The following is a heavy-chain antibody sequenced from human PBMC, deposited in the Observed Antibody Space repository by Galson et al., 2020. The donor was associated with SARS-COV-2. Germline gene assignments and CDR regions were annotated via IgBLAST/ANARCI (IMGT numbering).Heavy chain of an antibody. CDR3: ARDGPVGDPFDY. J-gene: IGHJ4*02. D-gene: IGHD1-26*01. CDR2: ISYRGST. CDR1: GDSITRGGFY. Sequence: SETLSLTCTVSGDSITRGGFYWSWIRQHPGKGLEWIGYISYRGSTYYNPSLKSRVTISLDRSKSQFSLKLTSVTAADTAVYYCARDGPVGDPFDYWGQGTLVTVSS. V-gene: IGHV4-31*03.